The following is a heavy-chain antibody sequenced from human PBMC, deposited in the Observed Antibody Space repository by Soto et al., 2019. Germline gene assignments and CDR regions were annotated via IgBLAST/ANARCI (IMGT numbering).Heavy chain of an antibody. CDR1: GGTFSTYT. V-gene: IGHV1-69*04. CDR3: AGDPDSHYNDSHAYSYP. D-gene: IGHD3-16*01. J-gene: IGHJ5*02. CDR2: IIPIIGII. Sequence: SVKVSCKASGGTFSTYTITWVRQAPGQGLEWMGRIIPIIGIINYAQKFQGRVTISADKFTGTAYMELTGLRTDDTAVYYCAGDPDSHYNDSHAYSYPWGQGTLVNVSS.